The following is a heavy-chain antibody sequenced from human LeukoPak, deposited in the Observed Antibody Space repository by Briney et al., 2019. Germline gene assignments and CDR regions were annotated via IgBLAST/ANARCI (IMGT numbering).Heavy chain of an antibody. CDR2: INHSGST. CDR3: ARNYYYGSGSYYIRKHLYYFDY. V-gene: IGHV4-34*01. CDR1: GRSFSGYY. D-gene: IGHD3-10*01. J-gene: IGHJ4*02. Sequence: SGTLSLTCAVYGRSFSGYYWSWLRQPPGKGLEWIGEINHSGSTNYNPSLKSRVTISVDTSKNQFSLKLSSVTAADTAVYYCARNYYYGSGSYYIRKHLYYFDYWGQGTLVTVSS.